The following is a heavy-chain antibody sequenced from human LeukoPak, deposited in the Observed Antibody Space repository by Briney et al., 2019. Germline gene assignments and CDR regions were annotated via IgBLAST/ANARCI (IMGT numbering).Heavy chain of an antibody. CDR3: AKGRGHNYYGSGSYPGPYDY. V-gene: IGHV3-53*01. CDR1: GFTVSSNY. CDR2: IYSGGST. J-gene: IGHJ4*02. Sequence: PGGSLRLSCAASGFTVSSNYMSWVRQAPGKGLEWVSVIYSGGSTYYADSVKGRFTISRDNSKNTLYLQMNSLRAEDTAVYYCAKGRGHNYYGSGSYPGPYDYWGQGTLVTVSS. D-gene: IGHD3-10*01.